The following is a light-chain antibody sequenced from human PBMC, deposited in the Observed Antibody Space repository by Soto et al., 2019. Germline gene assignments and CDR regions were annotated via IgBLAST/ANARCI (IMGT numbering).Light chain of an antibody. CDR3: LLYLGGGIWV. Sequence: QTVVTQEPSFSVSPGGTVTLTCGLSSGPVFTSSYPNRYQQTPGQAPRTLIFNTNTRSSGVPDRFSGSILGGKAALTITGAQADDDSYYYCLLYLGGGIWVFGGGTKLTVL. CDR1: SGPVFTSSY. J-gene: IGLJ3*02. CDR2: NTN. V-gene: IGLV8-61*01.